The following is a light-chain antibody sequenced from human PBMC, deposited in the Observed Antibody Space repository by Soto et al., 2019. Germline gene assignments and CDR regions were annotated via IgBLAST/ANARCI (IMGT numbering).Light chain of an antibody. CDR1: SSDVGGYNY. CDR2: DVS. CDR3: SSYTSSSTLRV. Sequence: QSVLTQPASVSGSPGQSITISCTGTSSDVGGYNYVSWYQQHPGKAPKLMIYDVSNRPSGFSNRFSGSKSGNTASLTISGLQAEDEADYYCSSYTSSSTLRVFGTGTKVTVL. J-gene: IGLJ1*01. V-gene: IGLV2-14*01.